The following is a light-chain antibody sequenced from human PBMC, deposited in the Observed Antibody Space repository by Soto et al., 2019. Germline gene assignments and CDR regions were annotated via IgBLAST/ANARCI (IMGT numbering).Light chain of an antibody. CDR2: DAS. CDR3: QQRHMWPIT. CDR1: LNVNSY. V-gene: IGKV3-11*01. Sequence: EIVLTQSPATLSVSPGERVTLSCRASLNVNSYLAWYQQKPGQAPRLLIYDASNRAAGIPPRFSGSGSGTDFTLTIRSLEPEDSAVYYCQQRHMWPITFGQGTRLEIK. J-gene: IGKJ5*01.